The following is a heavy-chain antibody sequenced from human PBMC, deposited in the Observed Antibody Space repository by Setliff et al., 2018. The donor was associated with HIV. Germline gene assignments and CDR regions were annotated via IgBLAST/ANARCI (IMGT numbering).Heavy chain of an antibody. D-gene: IGHD6-19*01. CDR3: ARSLLPSITVAGTIGY. V-gene: IGHV4-4*02. J-gene: IGHJ4*02. Sequence: SETLSLTCAVSGGSIGSTNWWSWVRQPPGKGLERIGEIDHSGGTKYNPSLNSRVTISVDTSKNHFSLKLSSVTAADTAVYYCARSLLPSITVAGTIGYWGQGSLVTVSS. CDR1: GGSIGSTNW. CDR2: IDHSGGT.